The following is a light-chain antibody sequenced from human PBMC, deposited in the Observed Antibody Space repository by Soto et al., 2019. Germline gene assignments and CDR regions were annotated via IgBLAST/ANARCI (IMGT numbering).Light chain of an antibody. V-gene: IGKV3-20*01. CDR3: QKYRDLTQT. J-gene: IGKJ1*01. Sequence: ETVLTQSPGTLSLSPGERATLSCRASQSVRSNYLAWYQQKPGQAPRLLIYNSSTRATGIPDRFSGSGSGTDFTLTISRLEPEDFALYYCQKYRDLTQTFGQGTKV. CDR1: QSVRSNY. CDR2: NSS.